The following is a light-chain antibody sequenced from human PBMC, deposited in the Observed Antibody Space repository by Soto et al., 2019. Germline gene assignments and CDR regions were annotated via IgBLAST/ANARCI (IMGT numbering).Light chain of an antibody. CDR2: EVS. CDR1: SSDVGGYNY. J-gene: IGLJ1*01. CDR3: SSYTSSSTILYV. Sequence: QSALTQPASVSGSPGQSITISCTGTSSDVGGYNYVSWYQQHPGKAPKLMIYEVSNRPSGVSNRFSGSKSGNTASLTISGLQAEDEADYYCSSYTSSSTILYVFGPGTKLTVL. V-gene: IGLV2-14*01.